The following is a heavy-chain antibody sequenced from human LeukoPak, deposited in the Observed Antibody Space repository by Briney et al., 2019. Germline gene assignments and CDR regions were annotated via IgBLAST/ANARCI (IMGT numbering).Heavy chain of an antibody. CDR3: TTGSAYITMIVVVTHAPFDY. D-gene: IGHD3-22*01. CDR1: GFTFSNAW. Sequence: GGSLRLSCAASGFTFSNAWMSWVRQAPGKGLEWVGRIKSKTDGGTTDYAAPVKGRFTISRDDSKNTLCLQMNSLKTEDTAVYYCTTGSAYITMIVVVTHAPFDYWGQGTLVTVSS. V-gene: IGHV3-15*01. J-gene: IGHJ4*02. CDR2: IKSKTDGGTT.